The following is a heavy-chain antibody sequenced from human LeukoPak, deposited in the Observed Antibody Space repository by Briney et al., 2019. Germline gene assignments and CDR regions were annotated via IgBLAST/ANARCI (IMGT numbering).Heavy chain of an antibody. CDR3: ARGISSSWYRNYYYYMDV. D-gene: IGHD6-13*01. J-gene: IGHJ6*03. Sequence: GASVKVSCKASGYTFTSYAMNWVRQAHGQGLEWMGWINTNTGNPTYAQGFTGRFVFSLDTSVSTAYLQISSLKAEDTAVYYCARGISSSWYRNYYYYMDVWGKGTTVTVPS. CDR2: INTNTGNP. V-gene: IGHV7-4-1*02. CDR1: GYTFTSYA.